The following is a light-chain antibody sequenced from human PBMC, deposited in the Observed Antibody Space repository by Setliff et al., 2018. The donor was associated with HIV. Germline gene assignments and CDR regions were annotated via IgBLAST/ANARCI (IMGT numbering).Light chain of an antibody. Sequence: QSALTQPASASGSPGQSITISCTGTSGDVGRYNLVSWYQPQPGKPPKLMIYQASKRPSGVSNRFSGSKSGNTASLTISGLQAEDEADYYCCSNTGSNTYVFGTGTKGTVL. J-gene: IGLJ1*01. CDR3: CSNTGSNTYV. V-gene: IGLV2-23*01. CDR2: QAS. CDR1: SGDVGRYNL.